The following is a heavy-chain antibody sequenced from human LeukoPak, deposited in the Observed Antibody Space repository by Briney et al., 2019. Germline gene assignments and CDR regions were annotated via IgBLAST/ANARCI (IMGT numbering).Heavy chain of an antibody. Sequence: GGSLRLSCAASGFTFSSYGMHWVRQAPGKGLEWVAFIRYDGGNKYYADSVKGRFTISRDNSKNTLYLQMNSLRAEDTAVYYCAKDSGLIAQYYYYYTDVWGKGTTVTISS. CDR1: GFTFSSYG. CDR3: AKDSGLIAQYYYYYTDV. V-gene: IGHV3-30*02. J-gene: IGHJ6*03. CDR2: IRYDGGNK. D-gene: IGHD3-22*01.